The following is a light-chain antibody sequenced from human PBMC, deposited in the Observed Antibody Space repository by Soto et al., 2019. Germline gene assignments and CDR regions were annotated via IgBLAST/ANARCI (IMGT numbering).Light chain of an antibody. J-gene: IGLJ1*01. CDR1: SSDVGTYNL. CDR2: EGS. Sequence: QSALTQPASVSGSPGQSITISCTGTSSDVGTYNLVSWYQQHPGKAPKLMIYEGSKRPSGVSNRFSGSKSGNTASLTISGLQAEDEADYYCSSYTSSSTSFGTGTKLTVL. CDR3: SSYTSSSTS. V-gene: IGLV2-14*02.